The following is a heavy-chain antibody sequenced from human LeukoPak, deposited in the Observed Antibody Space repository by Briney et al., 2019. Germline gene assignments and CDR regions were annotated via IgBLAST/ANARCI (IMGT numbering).Heavy chain of an antibody. CDR3: ARDVDYGSGSYYNLRWFDP. V-gene: IGHV1-69*06. CDR2: IIPIFGTA. CDR1: GGTFSSYA. Sequence: SVKVSCKASGGTFSSYAISWVRQAPGQGLEWMGRIIPIFGTANYAQKFQGRVTITADKPTSTAYMELSSLRSEDTAVYYCARDVDYGSGSYYNLRWFDPWGQGTLVTVSS. D-gene: IGHD3-10*01. J-gene: IGHJ5*02.